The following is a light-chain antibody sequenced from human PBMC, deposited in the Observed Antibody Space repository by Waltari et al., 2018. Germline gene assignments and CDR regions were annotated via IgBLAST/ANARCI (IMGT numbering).Light chain of an antibody. CDR1: SRDVGGYNY. Sequence: QSALTQPASVSGSPGQSITISCTGTSRDVGGYNYVSWYQQPPGKAPKPMIYDVSNRPSGVSNRFSGSKSGNTASLTISGLQAEDEADYYCSSYTSSSTPVVFGGGTKLTVL. CDR2: DVS. J-gene: IGLJ2*01. V-gene: IGLV2-14*03. CDR3: SSYTSSSTPVV.